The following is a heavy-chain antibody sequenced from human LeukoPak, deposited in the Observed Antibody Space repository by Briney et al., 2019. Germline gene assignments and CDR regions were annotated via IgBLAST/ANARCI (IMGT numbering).Heavy chain of an antibody. Sequence: GGSLRLSCEASGFIFSSYSMNWVRQAPGERPEWVSSISSSSTYIYYADSVKGRFTISRDDAKNSLFLQMNSLRAEDTAVYYCARVWSDCYISNCYISEYWGQGTLVTVSS. J-gene: IGHJ4*02. CDR1: GFIFSSYS. V-gene: IGHV3-21*01. D-gene: IGHD3-3*01. CDR2: ISSSSTYI. CDR3: ARVWSDCYISNCYISEY.